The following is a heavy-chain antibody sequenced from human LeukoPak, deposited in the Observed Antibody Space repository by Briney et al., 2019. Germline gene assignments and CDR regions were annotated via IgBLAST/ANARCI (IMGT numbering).Heavy chain of an antibody. V-gene: IGHV3-74*01. CDR3: ARGSPTPNSRYFDL. Sequence: TGGSLNLPGEASELTLKTYWWHWVRQGPGKGLVWVSLINSDGSSASYADSVKGRFTISRDNAKNTLYLQMNSLRAEDTAVYYCARGSPTPNSRYFDLWGRGTLVTVSS. CDR1: ELTLKTYW. J-gene: IGHJ2*01. D-gene: IGHD4-11*01. CDR2: INSDGSSA.